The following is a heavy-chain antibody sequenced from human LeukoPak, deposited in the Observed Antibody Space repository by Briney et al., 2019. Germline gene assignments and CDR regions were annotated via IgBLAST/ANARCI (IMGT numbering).Heavy chain of an antibody. J-gene: IGHJ4*02. D-gene: IGHD5-24*01. Sequence: GASVKVSCKASGYTFTSYDINWVRQATGQGLEWMGWMNPNSGNTGYAQKFQGRVTMTRNTSISTAYMELSSLRSEDTAVYYCATHQEMATIWGKYYFDYWGQGTLVTVSS. CDR3: ATHQEMATIWGKYYFDY. V-gene: IGHV1-8*01. CDR1: GYTFTSYD. CDR2: MNPNSGNT.